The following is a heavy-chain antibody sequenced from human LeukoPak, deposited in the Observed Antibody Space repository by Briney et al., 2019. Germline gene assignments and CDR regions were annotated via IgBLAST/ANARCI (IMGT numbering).Heavy chain of an antibody. CDR3: ARDDKRGSHAFDI. CDR1: GGSISSGGYY. J-gene: IGHJ3*02. Sequence: TLSLTCTVSGGSISSGGYYWSWIRQPPGKGLEWIGYIYHSGSTYYNPSLKSRVTISVDRSKNQFSLKLSSVTAADTAVYYCARDDKRGSHAFDIWGQGTMVTVSS. CDR2: IYHSGST. V-gene: IGHV4-30-2*01. D-gene: IGHD1-26*01.